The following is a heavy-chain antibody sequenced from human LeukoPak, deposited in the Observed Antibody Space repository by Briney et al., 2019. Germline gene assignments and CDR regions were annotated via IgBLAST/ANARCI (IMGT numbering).Heavy chain of an antibody. J-gene: IGHJ4*02. D-gene: IGHD2-2*01. CDR3: ARVWGQVVPAAIPFDY. CDR2: INPNSGGT. V-gene: IGHV1-2*02. CDR1: GYTFTGYY. Sequence: ASVKVSCKASGYTFTGYYMHWVRQAPGQGLEWMGWINPNSGGTNYAQKFQGRVTMTRDTSISTAYMQLRRLRSDDTAVYYCARVWGQVVPAAIPFDYWGQGTLVTVSS.